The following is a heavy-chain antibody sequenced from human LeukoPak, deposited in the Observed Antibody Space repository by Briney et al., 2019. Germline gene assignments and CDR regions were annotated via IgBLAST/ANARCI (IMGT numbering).Heavy chain of an antibody. D-gene: IGHD3-9*01. CDR2: INPNSGGT. V-gene: IGHV1-2*06. J-gene: IGHJ4*02. CDR3: ARGPNVFNYDILTGYFDY. Sequence: ASVKVSCKASGYTFTGYYMHWVRQAPGQGLEWMGRINPNSGGTNYAQKFQGRVTMTRDTSISTAYMELSGLRSDDTAVYYCARGPNVFNYDILTGYFDYWGQGTLVTVSS. CDR1: GYTFTGYY.